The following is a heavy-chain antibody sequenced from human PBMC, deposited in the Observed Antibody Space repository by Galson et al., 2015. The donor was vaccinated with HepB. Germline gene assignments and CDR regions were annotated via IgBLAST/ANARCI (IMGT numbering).Heavy chain of an antibody. Sequence: SLRLSCAASEFTFRNYGMTWVRQAPGRGLEWVSAISGSGGGPFYADSVKGRFIISRDNSMNTLYMQMNSLGVEDTAVYYCTKDQGFWRGYPPVAFDSWGQGTLVTVSS. CDR3: TKDQGFWRGYPPVAFDS. CDR1: EFTFRNYG. D-gene: IGHD3-3*01. V-gene: IGHV3-23*01. J-gene: IGHJ4*02. CDR2: ISGSGGGP.